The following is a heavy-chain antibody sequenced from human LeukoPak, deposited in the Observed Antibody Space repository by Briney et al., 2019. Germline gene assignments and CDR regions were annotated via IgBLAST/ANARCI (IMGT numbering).Heavy chain of an antibody. CDR3: ARSPRPLNSSGYYGGCDH. CDR2: IYYSGST. Sequence: SETLSLTCTVSGGSISSYYWSWIRQPPGKGLEWIGYIYYSGSTNYNPSLKSRVTVSVDTSKNQFSLKLSSVTAADTAVYYCARSPRPLNSSGYYGGCDHWGQGTLVTVSS. J-gene: IGHJ4*02. CDR1: GGSISSYY. V-gene: IGHV4-59*12. D-gene: IGHD3-22*01.